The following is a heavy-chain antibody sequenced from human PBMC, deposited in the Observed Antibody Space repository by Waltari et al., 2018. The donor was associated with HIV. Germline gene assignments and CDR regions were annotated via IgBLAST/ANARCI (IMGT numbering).Heavy chain of an antibody. CDR3: VRDIHDCSTKTCYYWCDP. Sequence: DVQLVESGGGWGQPGGSLTLPRAASRFPFADPWSLRLRQAPGKGLEWVANINQYGSLRYRRASGEGRFTIARDNAKNSLFLQMSSLRVEDTAVYFCVRDIHDCSTKTCYYWCDPWGQGTLVTVSS. D-gene: IGHD2-2*01. V-gene: IGHV3-7*01. J-gene: IGHJ5*02. CDR2: INQYGSLR. CDR1: RFPFADPW.